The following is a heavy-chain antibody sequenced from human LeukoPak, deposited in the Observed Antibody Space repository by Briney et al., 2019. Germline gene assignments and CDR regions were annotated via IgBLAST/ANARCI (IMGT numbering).Heavy chain of an antibody. CDR3: ARDTIGIGLRLGEYIDS. CDR1: GGSISSSSYY. CDR2: IYYSGST. J-gene: IGHJ4*02. D-gene: IGHD3-16*01. V-gene: IGHV4-39*07. Sequence: SETLSLTCTVSGGSISSSSYYWGWIRQPPGKGLEWIGSIYYSGSTYYNPSLKSRVTISIGTSKKQFFLKLSSVTAADTAVYYCARDTIGIGLRLGEYIDSWGQGTLVTVSS.